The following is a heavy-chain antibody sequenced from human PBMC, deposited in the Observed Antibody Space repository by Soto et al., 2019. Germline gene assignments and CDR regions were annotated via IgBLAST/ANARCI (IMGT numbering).Heavy chain of an antibody. CDR2: IWYDGSNK. V-gene: IGHV3-33*01. D-gene: IGHD3-3*01. J-gene: IGHJ5*02. Sequence: GGSLRLSCAASGFTFSSYGMHWVRQSPGKGLEWVAFIWYDGSNKDYADSVKGRFTISRDNSKNTLYLQMNSLRAGDTAMYYCPRDRREDYDLWSPYPTYWFDPCGQGPQVTVSS. CDR3: PRDRREDYDLWSPYPTYWFDP. CDR1: GFTFSSYG.